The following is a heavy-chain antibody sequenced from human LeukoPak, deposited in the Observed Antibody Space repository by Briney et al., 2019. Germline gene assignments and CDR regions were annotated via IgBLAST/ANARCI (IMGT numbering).Heavy chain of an antibody. V-gene: IGHV3-30*02. Sequence: GGSLRLSCAASGFTFSSYGMHWVRQAPGKGLEWVAFIRYDGTNKYYADSVKGRFTISRDNSKNTLYLQMNSLRAEDTAVYYRARSHLRYFDWLLASGAFDIWGQGTMVTVSS. D-gene: IGHD3-9*01. CDR2: IRYDGTNK. CDR1: GFTFSSYG. CDR3: ARSHLRYFDWLLASGAFDI. J-gene: IGHJ3*02.